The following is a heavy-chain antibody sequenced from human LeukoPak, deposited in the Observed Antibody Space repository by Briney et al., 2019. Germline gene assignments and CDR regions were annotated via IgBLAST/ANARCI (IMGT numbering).Heavy chain of an antibody. V-gene: IGHV3-30*18. CDR3: AKDRFYYDSSGHNFDY. J-gene: IGHJ4*02. CDR1: GFSFSGYD. CDR2: ISYDGSNQ. D-gene: IGHD3-22*01. Sequence: GGSLRLSCAASGFSFSGYDMHWVRQAPGKGLEWVAVISYDGSNQYCADSVKGRFTISRDNSKNTLYLQMNSLRAEDTAVYYCAKDRFYYDSSGHNFDYWGQGTLVTVSS.